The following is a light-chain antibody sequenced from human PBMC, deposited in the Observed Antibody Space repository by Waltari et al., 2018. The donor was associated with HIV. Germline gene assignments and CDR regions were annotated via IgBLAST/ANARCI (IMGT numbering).Light chain of an antibody. Sequence: QSVLTQPPSASGTPGQRVTISCSGSSSNIGSNTVNLYQQLPGTAPKLLIYSNNQRPSGVPDRLSGSKSGTSASLAISGLQSEDEANYYCAAWDDSLIGPVFGGGTKLTVL. CDR3: AAWDDSLIGPV. CDR2: SNN. J-gene: IGLJ3*02. V-gene: IGLV1-44*01. CDR1: SSNIGSNT.